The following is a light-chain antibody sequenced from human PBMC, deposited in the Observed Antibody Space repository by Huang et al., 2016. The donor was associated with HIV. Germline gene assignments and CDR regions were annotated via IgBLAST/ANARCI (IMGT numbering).Light chain of an antibody. Sequence: DIHLTQSPSSLSASVGDRVTITCQASQAIGNSLNWYQQKPGRAPKLLIFDASNLETGVPSRFSGSGSGTDFTLTISGLRPEDFATYYCQQYDHLFSLTFGPGTKVDIK. V-gene: IGKV1-33*01. CDR1: QAIGNS. CDR3: QQYDHLFSLT. CDR2: DAS. J-gene: IGKJ3*01.